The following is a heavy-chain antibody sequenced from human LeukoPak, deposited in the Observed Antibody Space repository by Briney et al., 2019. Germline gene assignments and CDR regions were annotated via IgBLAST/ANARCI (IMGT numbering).Heavy chain of an antibody. Sequence: GGSLRLSCAASGFIFNNYWMTWARQAPGKGLEWVAHIKQDGSEKNYVDSVKGRFTISRDNAKNSLYLQMNSLRAEDSAVYYCARARITMVRGVIITSYYFDYWGQGTLVTVSS. D-gene: IGHD3-10*01. V-gene: IGHV3-7*01. J-gene: IGHJ4*02. CDR1: GFIFNNYW. CDR2: IKQDGSEK. CDR3: ARARITMVRGVIITSYYFDY.